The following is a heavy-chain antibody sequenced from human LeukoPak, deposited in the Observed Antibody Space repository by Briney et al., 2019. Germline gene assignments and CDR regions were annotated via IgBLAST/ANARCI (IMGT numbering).Heavy chain of an antibody. V-gene: IGHV3-23*01. D-gene: IGHD4-17*01. CDR3: AKDYTVTTFEYFQH. Sequence: TGGSLRLSCAASGFTFSSYALSWVRQAPGKGLEWVSAISGSGGSTYYVDSVKGRFTISRDNSKNTLYLQMNSLRAEDTAVYYCAKDYTVTTFEYFQHWGQGTLVTVSS. CDR2: ISGSGGST. CDR1: GFTFSSYA. J-gene: IGHJ1*01.